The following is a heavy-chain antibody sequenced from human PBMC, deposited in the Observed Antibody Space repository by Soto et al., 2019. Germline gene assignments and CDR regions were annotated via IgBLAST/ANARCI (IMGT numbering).Heavy chain of an antibody. D-gene: IGHD6-6*01. CDR2: IYPGNSDT. CDR1: GYSFTSFW. J-gene: IGHJ4*02. CDR3: ARTASTSSSFDY. Sequence: EVQLVQSGAEVKKPGESLKISCKGSGYSFTSFWIVWVRQMPGKGLEWMGIIYPGNSDTRYSPSFQGQVTMSADKSTSAAYLQWSSLKASDTAMYYCARTASTSSSFDYWGQGTLDTVSS. V-gene: IGHV5-51*01.